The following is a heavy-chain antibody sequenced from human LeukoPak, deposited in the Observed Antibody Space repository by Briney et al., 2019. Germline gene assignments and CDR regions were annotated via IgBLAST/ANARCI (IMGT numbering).Heavy chain of an antibody. CDR3: AREYQTHTPYDSYMDV. Sequence: ASVKVSCKASGGTFSSYAISWVRQAPGQGLEWMGGIIPIFGTANYAQKFQGRVTITTDESTSTAYMELGSLRSEDTAVYYCAREYQTHTPYDSYMDVWGKGTTVTVSS. CDR1: GGTFSSYA. D-gene: IGHD2-2*01. CDR2: IIPIFGTA. V-gene: IGHV1-69*05. J-gene: IGHJ6*03.